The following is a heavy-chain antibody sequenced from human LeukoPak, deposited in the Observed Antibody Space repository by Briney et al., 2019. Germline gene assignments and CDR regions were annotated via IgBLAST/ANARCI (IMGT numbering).Heavy chain of an antibody. CDR1: GFPFSNHA. CDR3: VREAGYCASVCLKSNWFDP. J-gene: IGHJ5*02. D-gene: IGHD2-15*01. CDR2: ISNGNT. V-gene: IGHV3-23*01. Sequence: GGSLRLSCAASGFPFSNHAMSWVRQPPGKGLEWVAAISNGNTYYADSVRGRFATSRDDSKNMVYLQMNSLRDEDTALYYCVREAGYCASVCLKSNWFDPWGQGTQVTVSS.